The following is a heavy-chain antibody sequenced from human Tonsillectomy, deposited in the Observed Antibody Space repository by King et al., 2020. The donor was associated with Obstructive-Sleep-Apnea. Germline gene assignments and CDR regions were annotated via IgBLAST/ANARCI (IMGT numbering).Heavy chain of an antibody. CDR1: GGSISSGGYY. V-gene: IGHV4-31*03. CDR2: VYYSGSP. Sequence: QLQESGPGLVKPSQTLSLTCTVSGGSISSGGYYWSWIRQHPGKGLEWIGSVYYSGSPYYNPSRKSRITISVDTSKNQFSLKLSSVTAADMAVYFCAREVYYYDSSAYQDYYYGMDVWGQGTTVTVSS. J-gene: IGHJ6*02. D-gene: IGHD3-22*01. CDR3: AREVYYYDSSAYQDYYYGMDV.